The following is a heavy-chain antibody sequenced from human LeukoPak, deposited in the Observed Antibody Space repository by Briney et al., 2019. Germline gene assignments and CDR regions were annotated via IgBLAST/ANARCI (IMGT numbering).Heavy chain of an antibody. CDR3: ARGTSKPGIAAAVSPRGEYYFDY. CDR1: GFTFSSYA. J-gene: IGHJ4*02. CDR2: ISSNGGST. Sequence: PGGSLRLSCAASGFTFSSYAMSWVRQAPGKGLEYVSAISSNGGSTYYANSVKGRFTISRDNSKNTLYLQMGSLRAEDMAVYYCARGTSKPGIAAAVSPRGEYYFDYWGQGTLVTVSS. V-gene: IGHV3-64*01. D-gene: IGHD6-13*01.